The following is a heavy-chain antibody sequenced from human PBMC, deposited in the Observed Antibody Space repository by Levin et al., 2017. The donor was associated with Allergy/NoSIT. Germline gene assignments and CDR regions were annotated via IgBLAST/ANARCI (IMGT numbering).Heavy chain of an antibody. Sequence: GGSLRLSCAASGFAFSAYAIKWIRQAPGKGLEWVSMISDSGTITRYADSLKGRFTISRDNSKNTVFLQMNNLRAEDTAIYYCATHWGKVRGGDSWGQGTLVTVSS. CDR2: ISDSGTIT. V-gene: IGHV3-23*01. CDR1: GFAFSAYA. CDR3: ATHWGKVRGGDS. D-gene: IGHD3-10*01. J-gene: IGHJ5*01.